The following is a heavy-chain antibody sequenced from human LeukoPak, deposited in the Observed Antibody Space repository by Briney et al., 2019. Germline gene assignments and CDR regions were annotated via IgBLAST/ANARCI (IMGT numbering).Heavy chain of an antibody. CDR2: THTSGST. Sequence: SETLSLTCTVSGGSISSSSYYWGWIRQPAGKGLEWIGRTHTSGSTNYNPSLKSRVTMSGDTSKNQFSLKLSSVTAADTAVYYCAREAYYYDSSGYRRFDYWGQGTLVSVSS. CDR3: AREAYYYDSSGYRRFDY. V-gene: IGHV4-61*02. CDR1: GGSISSSSYY. D-gene: IGHD3-22*01. J-gene: IGHJ4*02.